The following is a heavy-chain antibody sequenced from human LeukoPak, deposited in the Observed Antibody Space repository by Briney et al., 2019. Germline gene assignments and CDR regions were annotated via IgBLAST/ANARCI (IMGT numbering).Heavy chain of an antibody. CDR2: INWNGGST. D-gene: IGHD6-13*01. V-gene: IGHV3-20*01. J-gene: IGHJ6*02. Sequence: GGSLRLSCAASGFTFDDYGMSWVRQAPGKGLEWVSGINWNGGSTGYADSVKGRFTISRDNAKNSLYLQMNSLRAEGTALHHCARDGRVEGSSWFINYGMDVWGQGTTVTVSS. CDR3: ARDGRVEGSSWFINYGMDV. CDR1: GFTFDDYG.